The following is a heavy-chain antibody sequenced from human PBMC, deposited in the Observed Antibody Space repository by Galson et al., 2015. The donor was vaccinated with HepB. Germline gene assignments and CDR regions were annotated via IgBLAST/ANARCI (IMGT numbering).Heavy chain of an antibody. V-gene: IGHV3-21*01. CDR2: ISSSSSYI. J-gene: IGHJ4*02. CDR1: GFTFSSYS. CDR3: AREKIWSTIYPSSLDY. D-gene: IGHD3-9*01. Sequence: SLRLSCAASGFTFSSYSMNWVRQAPGKGLEWVSSISSSSSYIYYADSVKGRFTISRDNAKNSLYLQMNSLRAEDTAVYYCAREKIWSTIYPSSLDYWGREPWSPSPQ.